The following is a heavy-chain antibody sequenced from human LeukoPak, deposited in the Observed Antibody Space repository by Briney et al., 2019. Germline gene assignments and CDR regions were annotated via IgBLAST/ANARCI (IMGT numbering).Heavy chain of an antibody. CDR2: ISGSGGST. Sequence: GGTLRLSCAASGFTFSSYGMSWVRQAPGKGLEWVSAISGSGGSTYYADSVKGRFTISRDNSKNTLYLQMNSLRAEDTAVYYCANHALGYYLISRYMDVWGKGTTVTISS. V-gene: IGHV3-23*01. D-gene: IGHD3-22*01. J-gene: IGHJ6*03. CDR1: GFTFSSYG. CDR3: ANHALGYYLISRYMDV.